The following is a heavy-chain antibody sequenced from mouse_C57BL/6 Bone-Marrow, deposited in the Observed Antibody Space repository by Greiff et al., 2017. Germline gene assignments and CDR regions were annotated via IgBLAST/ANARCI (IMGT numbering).Heavy chain of an antibody. CDR3: ARGVPLVDY. CDR1: GYAFTNYL. J-gene: IGHJ4*01. Sequence: VQLQQSGAELVRPGTSVKVSCKASGYAFTNYLIEWVKQRPGQGLEWIGVINPGSGGTNYNEKFKGKATLTADKSSSTAYMQLSSLTSEDSAVYVCARGVPLVDYWGQGTSVTVSS. V-gene: IGHV1-54*01. D-gene: IGHD6-1*01. CDR2: INPGSGGT.